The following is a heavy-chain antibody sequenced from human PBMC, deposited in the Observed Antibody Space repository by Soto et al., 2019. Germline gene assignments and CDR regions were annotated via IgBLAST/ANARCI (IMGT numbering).Heavy chain of an antibody. J-gene: IGHJ3*01. CDR1: GTSVTDNY. Sequence: QVQLQESGPGLVKPSETLSLTCNVSGTSVTDNYWSGIRPPPGNELESMGYVIYSGRPNYSASLSGRVTMSDDTSKNQLSLNLCSVTDAETAVYYFASNFAGDLSDAFDFWGQGTMVTVSS. CDR3: ASNFAGDLSDAFDF. V-gene: IGHV4-59*08. D-gene: IGHD4-17*01. CDR2: VIYSGRP.